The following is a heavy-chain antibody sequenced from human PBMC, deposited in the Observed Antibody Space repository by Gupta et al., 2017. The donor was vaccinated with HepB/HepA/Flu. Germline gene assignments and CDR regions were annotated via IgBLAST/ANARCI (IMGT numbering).Heavy chain of an antibody. CDR2: IYYSGST. CDR3: ARHGWLQLFLY. D-gene: IGHD5-24*01. CDR1: GGSISSSSYY. Sequence: QLQLQESGPGLVKPSETLSLTCTVSGGSISSSSYYWGWIRQPPGKGLEWIGSIYYSGSTYYNASLKSRVTISVDTSKNQFSLKLSSVTAADTAVYYCARHGWLQLFLYWGQGTLVTVSS. V-gene: IGHV4-39*01. J-gene: IGHJ4*02.